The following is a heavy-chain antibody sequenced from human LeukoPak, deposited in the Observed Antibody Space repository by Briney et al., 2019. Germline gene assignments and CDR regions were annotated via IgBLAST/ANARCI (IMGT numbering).Heavy chain of an antibody. D-gene: IGHD3-9*01. V-gene: IGHV3-21*01. CDR2: ISSSSSYI. Sequence: PGGYLSLSCAASGFTFSSYSMNWVRQAPGKGLEWVSSISSSSSYIYYADSVKGRITISRDNAKNSLYLQMNSLRAEDTAVYYCAKSRYYDILTGYLHWGQGTLVTVS. CDR3: AKSRYYDILTGYLH. J-gene: IGHJ4*02. CDR1: GFTFSSYS.